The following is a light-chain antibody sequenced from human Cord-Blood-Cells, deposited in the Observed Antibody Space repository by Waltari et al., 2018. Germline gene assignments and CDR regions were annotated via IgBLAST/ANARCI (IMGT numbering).Light chain of an antibody. CDR3: QQSYSTPPAT. CDR2: AAS. J-gene: IGKJ3*01. Sequence: DIQMTQSPSSLSASVGDRVTITCRASQGISSYLNWYQQKPGKAPKLLIYAASSLQSGVPSRFSGSGSGTDFTLTISSLQPEDFATYYCQQSYSTPPATFGPGTKVDIK. V-gene: IGKV1-39*01. CDR1: QGISSY.